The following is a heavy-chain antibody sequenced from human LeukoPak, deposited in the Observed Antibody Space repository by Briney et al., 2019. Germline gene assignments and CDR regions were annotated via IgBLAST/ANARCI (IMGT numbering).Heavy chain of an antibody. CDR2: IYYSGST. V-gene: IGHV4-59*12. CDR1: GGSISSYY. Sequence: SETLSLTCTVSGGSISSYYWSWIRQPPGKGLEWIGYIYYSGSTNYNPSLKSRVTISVDTSKNQFSLKLSSVTAADTAVYYCAREGRKSSSWGNYYMDVWGKGTTVTVSS. J-gene: IGHJ6*03. CDR3: AREGRKSSSWGNYYMDV. D-gene: IGHD6-13*01.